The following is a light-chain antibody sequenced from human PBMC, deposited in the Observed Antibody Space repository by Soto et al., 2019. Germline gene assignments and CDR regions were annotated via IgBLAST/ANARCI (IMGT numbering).Light chain of an antibody. CDR3: QQYNNWPPDYT. V-gene: IGKV3-15*01. J-gene: IGKJ2*01. Sequence: ETVMTQSPATLSVSPGERVTLSCRASQSINSNLAWYQQRPGQAPRVLIYDASTRATAVPARFSGSGSGTEFTLTISSLQSEDFAVYYCQQYNNWPPDYTFGQWTKLEIK. CDR2: DAS. CDR1: QSINSN.